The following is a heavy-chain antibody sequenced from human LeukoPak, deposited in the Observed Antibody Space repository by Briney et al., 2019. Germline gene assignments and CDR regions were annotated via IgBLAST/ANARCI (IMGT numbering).Heavy chain of an antibody. Sequence: GGSLRLSCAASGFSFRNYAMSWVRQAPARGPEWVSSLRGNDETFYADSVKGRFTLSRDDSKNTVFLQLNDLRVEDTAIYYCAKASWVSNAVAVWWGQGTQVTVSS. CDR3: AKASWVSNAVAVW. V-gene: IGHV3-23*01. J-gene: IGHJ4*02. D-gene: IGHD1-1*01. CDR1: GFSFRNYA. CDR2: LRGNDET.